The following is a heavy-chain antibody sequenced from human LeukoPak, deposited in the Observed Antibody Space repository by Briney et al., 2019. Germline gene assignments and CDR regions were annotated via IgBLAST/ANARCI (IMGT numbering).Heavy chain of an antibody. D-gene: IGHD1-1*01. CDR3: AKDGSFRAGTTEYYYYYYYMDV. J-gene: IGHJ6*03. CDR1: GFTFSSYG. Sequence: PGGSLRLSCAASGFTFSSYGMHWVRQAPGKGLEWVAFIRYDGSNKYYADSVKGRFTISRDNSKNTLYLQMNSLRAEDTAVYYCAKDGSFRAGTTEYYYYYYYMDVWGKGTTVTVSS. V-gene: IGHV3-30*02. CDR2: IRYDGSNK.